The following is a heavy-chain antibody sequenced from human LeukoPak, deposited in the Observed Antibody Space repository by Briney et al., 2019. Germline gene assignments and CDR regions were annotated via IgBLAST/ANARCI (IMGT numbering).Heavy chain of an antibody. CDR2: INPSGGST. V-gene: IGHV1-46*01. CDR3: AGGGVGATTYVWFDP. D-gene: IGHD1-26*01. J-gene: IGHJ5*02. CDR1: GYTFTSYY. Sequence: ASVKVSCKASGYTFTSYYIHWVRQAPGQGLECMGIINPSGGSTSYAQKFQGRVTMTRDMSTSTVYMELSSLRSEDTAVYYCAGGGVGATTYVWFDPWGQGTLVTVSS.